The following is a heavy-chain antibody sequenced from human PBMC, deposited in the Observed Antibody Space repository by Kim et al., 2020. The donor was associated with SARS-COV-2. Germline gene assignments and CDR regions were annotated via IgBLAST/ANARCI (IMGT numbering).Heavy chain of an antibody. D-gene: IGHD2-15*01. J-gene: IGHJ4*02. V-gene: IGHV4-39*01. CDR1: DDSLTDTSFY. CDR3: ARLTTTLVEVDGKGFGAADY. Sequence: SETLSLTCTVSDDSLTDTSFYWGWLRQPPGTGLEWIGTIYSSGISSYKASLQSRLTMSVDTSKKQLSLRLNSVTAADTAVYYCARLTTTLVEVDGKGFGAADYWGQGTLVTVSS. CDR2: IYSSGIS.